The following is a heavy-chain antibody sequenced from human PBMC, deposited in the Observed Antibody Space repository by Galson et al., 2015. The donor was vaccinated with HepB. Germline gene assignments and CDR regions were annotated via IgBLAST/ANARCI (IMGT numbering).Heavy chain of an antibody. V-gene: IGHV3-30-3*01. J-gene: IGHJ3*02. D-gene: IGHD2-2*01. CDR1: GFTFSSYA. Sequence: SLRLSCAASGFTFSSYAMHWVRQAPGKGLEWVAVISYDGSNKYYADSVKGRFTISRDNSKNTLYLQMNSLRAEDTAVYYCARDWAAMDMGAFDIWGQGTMVTVSS. CDR3: ARDWAAMDMGAFDI. CDR2: ISYDGSNK.